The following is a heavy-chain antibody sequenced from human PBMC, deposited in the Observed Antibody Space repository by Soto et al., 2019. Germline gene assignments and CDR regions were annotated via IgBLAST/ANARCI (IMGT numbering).Heavy chain of an antibody. CDR3: ASSWESLWFGDRYYYGMDV. Sequence: PSETLSLTCTVSGGSISSYYWSWMRQPPGKGLEWIGYIYYSGSTNYNPSLKSRVTISVDTSKNQFSLKLSSVTAADTAVYYCASSWESLWFGDRYYYGMDVWGQGTTVTVSS. D-gene: IGHD3-10*01. CDR1: GGSISSYY. V-gene: IGHV4-59*01. CDR2: IYYSGST. J-gene: IGHJ6*02.